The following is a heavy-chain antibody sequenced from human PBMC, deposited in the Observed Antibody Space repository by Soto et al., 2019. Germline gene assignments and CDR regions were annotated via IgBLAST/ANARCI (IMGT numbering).Heavy chain of an antibody. CDR3: ARAPPSYSVTLIDY. CDR2: IYYSGST. V-gene: IGHV4-61*01. D-gene: IGHD2-15*01. CDR1: GGSVSSGSYY. Sequence: SETLSLTCTVSGGSVSSGSYYWSWIRQPPGKGLEWIGYIYYSGSTNYNPSLKSRVTISVDTSKNQFSLKLSSVTAADTAVYYCARAPPSYSVTLIDYWGQGTLVTVSS. J-gene: IGHJ4*02.